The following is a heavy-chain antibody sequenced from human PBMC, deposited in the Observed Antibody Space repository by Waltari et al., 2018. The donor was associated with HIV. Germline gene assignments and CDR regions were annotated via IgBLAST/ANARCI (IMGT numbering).Heavy chain of an antibody. J-gene: IGHJ4*02. V-gene: IGHV5-10-1*01. D-gene: IGHD4-17*01. CDR1: GYSFTSYW. CDR3: ARHAVNLDYGDYYYFDY. Sequence: EVQLVQSGAEVKKPGESLRISCKGSGYSFTSYWIIWVRQMPGKGLEWMGRIDPSDSYTNYSPSFQGHVTISADKSISTAYLQWSSLKASDTAMYYCARHAVNLDYGDYYYFDYWGQGTLVTVSS. CDR2: IDPSDSYT.